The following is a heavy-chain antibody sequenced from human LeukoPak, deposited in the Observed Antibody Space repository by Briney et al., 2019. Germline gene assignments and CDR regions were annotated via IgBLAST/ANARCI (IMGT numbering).Heavy chain of an antibody. Sequence: ASVKVSCKASGYTFINYGITWVRQAPGQGLEWMGWISAYNGNTNYAQKLQGRVTMTTDTSTSTAYMELRSLRSDDTAVYYCARGQIAVAGDEFDYWGQGTLVTVSS. CDR3: ARGQIAVAGDEFDY. D-gene: IGHD6-19*01. V-gene: IGHV1-18*01. J-gene: IGHJ4*02. CDR2: ISAYNGNT. CDR1: GYTFINYG.